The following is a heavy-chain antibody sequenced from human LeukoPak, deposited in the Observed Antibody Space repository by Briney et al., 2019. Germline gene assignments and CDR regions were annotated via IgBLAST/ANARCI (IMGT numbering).Heavy chain of an antibody. CDR2: INSKSGGT. CDR3: ARDRVWFGESFDY. CDR1: GYTFIGYY. J-gene: IGHJ4*02. Sequence: GASVKVSCKASGYTFIGYYVHWVRQAPGQGLEWMGWINSKSGGTNYAQKFQGRVAMTRDTSISTAYMELSRLRSGDTAVYYCARDRVWFGESFDYWGQGTLVTVSS. V-gene: IGHV1-2*02. D-gene: IGHD3-10*01.